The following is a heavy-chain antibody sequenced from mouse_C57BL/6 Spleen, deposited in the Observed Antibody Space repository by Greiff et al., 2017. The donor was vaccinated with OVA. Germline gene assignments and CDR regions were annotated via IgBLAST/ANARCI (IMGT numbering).Heavy chain of an antibody. CDR3: TRGVYYDYDDGYFDV. V-gene: IGHV6-6*01. CDR2: IRNKANNHAT. J-gene: IGHJ1*03. D-gene: IGHD2-4*01. CDR1: GFTFSDAW. Sequence: EVQLQESGGGLVQPGGSMKLSCAASGFTFSDAWMDWVRQSPEKGLEWVAEIRNKANNHATYYAESVKGRFTISRDDSKSSVYLQMNSVRAEDTGIYYCTRGVYYDYDDGYFDVWGTGTTVTVSS.